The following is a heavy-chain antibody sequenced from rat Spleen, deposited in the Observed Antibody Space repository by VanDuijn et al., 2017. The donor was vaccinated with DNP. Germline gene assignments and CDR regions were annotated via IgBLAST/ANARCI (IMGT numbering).Heavy chain of an antibody. CDR1: GFTFSTAW. V-gene: IGHV6-6*01. Sequence: EVQVLESGGGLVQPGNSLKLSCAISGFTFSTAWMFWSRPFPEMLLEWVARIKAKSSNYATDYTESVKGRFTISRDDSKSCMYLQMNNLKEEDTALYYCAGADGRYYDPYAMYAWGQGTSVTVSS. D-gene: IGHD1-12*02. CDR2: IKAKSSNYAT. J-gene: IGHJ4*01. CDR3: AGADGRYYDPYAMYA.